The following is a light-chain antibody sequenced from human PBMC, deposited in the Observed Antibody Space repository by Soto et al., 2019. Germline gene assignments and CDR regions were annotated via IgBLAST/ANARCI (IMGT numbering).Light chain of an antibody. CDR1: QSISSS. CDR2: DAS. V-gene: IGKV3D-11*02. J-gene: IGKJ5*01. CDR3: QQRKNWQVT. Sequence: IVMTQSPATLSVSPLEIGSLSCMASQSISSSLVWYQQKPGQAPRLLIYDASNRATGIPARFSGSGSGTDFTLTISSLEPEDFAIYYCQQRKNWQVTFGQGTRLEI.